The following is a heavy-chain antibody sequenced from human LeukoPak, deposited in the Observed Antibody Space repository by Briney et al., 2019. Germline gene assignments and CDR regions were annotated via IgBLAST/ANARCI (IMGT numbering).Heavy chain of an antibody. CDR3: ARGAAPLLYFTY. D-gene: IGHD2-15*01. CDR1: GFIFSTYN. V-gene: IGHV3-21*01. CDR2: ISGNSTYI. J-gene: IGHJ4*02. Sequence: GGSLRLSCAASGFIFSTYNMNWVRQAPGKGLEWFSSISGNSTYIYYADSVKGRFTIFRDNAKNSLYLQMTSLRAEDTAVYYCARGAAPLLYFTYWGQGTLVAVSS.